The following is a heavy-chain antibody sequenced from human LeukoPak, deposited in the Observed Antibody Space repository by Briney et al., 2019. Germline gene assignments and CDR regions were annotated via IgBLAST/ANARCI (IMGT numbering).Heavy chain of an antibody. CDR1: GFSIGTYY. Sequence: SETLSRNCTVSGFSIGTYYWSWIPQSPGNGLEWIGYIYVSGTRYNPYLQSRVTISVDRSRNQFFLKLSSVSAADTAVYYCARHIGGGIEDMDVWGKGTKVIVSS. CDR2: IYVSGT. CDR3: ARHIGGGIEDMDV. V-gene: IGHV4-59*08. J-gene: IGHJ6*03. D-gene: IGHD3-10*01.